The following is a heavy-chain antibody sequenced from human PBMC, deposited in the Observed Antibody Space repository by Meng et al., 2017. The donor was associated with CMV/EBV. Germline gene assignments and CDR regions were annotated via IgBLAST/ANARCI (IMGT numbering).Heavy chain of an antibody. Sequence: GESLKISCAASGFTFSSYAMHWVRQAPGKGLEWVAVISYDGSNKYYADSVKGRFTISRDNSKNTLYLQMNSLRAEDTAVYYCAREGGRQDYYDSSGYYYPAYWGQGTLVTVSS. D-gene: IGHD3-22*01. J-gene: IGHJ4*02. CDR3: AREGGRQDYYDSSGYYYPAY. CDR1: GFTFSSYA. V-gene: IGHV3-30*04. CDR2: ISYDGSNK.